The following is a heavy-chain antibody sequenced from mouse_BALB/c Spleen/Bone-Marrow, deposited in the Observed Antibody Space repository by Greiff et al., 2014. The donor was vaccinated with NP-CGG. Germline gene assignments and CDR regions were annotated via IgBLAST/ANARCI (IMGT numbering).Heavy chain of an antibody. J-gene: IGHJ2*01. CDR2: ISYSGNA. CDR3: ARGNGYHFDY. V-gene: IGHV3-8*02. Sequence: DVHLVESGPSLVKPSQTLSLTCSVTGDSITSSYWNWIRKFPGNKLEYMGYISYSGNAYYNPSLKSRISLTRDTSKSQYYLQLNSVTTEDTATYFCARGNGYHFDYWGQGTTLTVSS. CDR1: GDSITSSY. D-gene: IGHD1-2*01.